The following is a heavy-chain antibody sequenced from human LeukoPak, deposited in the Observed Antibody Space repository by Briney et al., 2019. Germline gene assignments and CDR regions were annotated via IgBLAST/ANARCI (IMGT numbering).Heavy chain of an antibody. CDR3: AKDRMDPVNY. V-gene: IGHV3-53*01. CDR1: GFTLSTNS. CDR2: IYSDNT. D-gene: IGHD2-2*03. Sequence: PGGSLRLSCTVSGFTLSTNSMSWVRQAPGKGLEWVSFIYSDNTHYSHSVKGRFTISRDNSNSTLYLQMNSLRAEDTALYYCAKDRMDPVNYWGQGTLVTVSS. J-gene: IGHJ4*02.